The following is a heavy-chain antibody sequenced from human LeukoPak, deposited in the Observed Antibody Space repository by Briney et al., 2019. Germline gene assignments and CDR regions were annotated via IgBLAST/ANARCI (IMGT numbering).Heavy chain of an antibody. D-gene: IGHD2-15*01. CDR2: TYYRAKWYR. Sequence: SQTLSLTCAISGDSVSSDSTTWNWIRQSPSRGIEWLGRTYYRAKWYRDYAASVESRITISADSSKNQFSLQLNSVTPEDTAVYYCARDSGHCIGYNCYSAAFDIWGQGTMVTVSS. CDR1: GDSVSSDSTT. V-gene: IGHV6-1*01. J-gene: IGHJ3*02. CDR3: ARDSGHCIGYNCYSAAFDI.